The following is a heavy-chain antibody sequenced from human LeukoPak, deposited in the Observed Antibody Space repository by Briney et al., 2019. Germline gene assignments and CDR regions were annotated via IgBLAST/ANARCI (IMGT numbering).Heavy chain of an antibody. J-gene: IGHJ4*02. D-gene: IGHD6-13*01. CDR3: ARVNSAAAGIGVFGY. CDR2: IYYSGST. CDR1: GGSISSGSYY. V-gene: IGHV4-61*02. Sequence: SQTLSLTCTVSGGSISSGSYYWSWIRQPAGKGLEWIGSIYYSGSTYYNPSLKSRVTISVDTSKNQFSLKLSSVTAADTAVYYCARVNSAAAGIGVFGYWGQGTLVTVSS.